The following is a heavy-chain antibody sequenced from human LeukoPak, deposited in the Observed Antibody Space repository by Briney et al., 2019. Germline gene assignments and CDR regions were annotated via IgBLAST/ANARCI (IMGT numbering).Heavy chain of an antibody. D-gene: IGHD3-10*01. V-gene: IGHV3-30*18. Sequence: GGSLRLSCAASGFTFSSYGMHRVRQAPGKGLEWMALISYDGSIKYYADSVKGRFTISRDNSKNTLYLQMNSLRAEDTAVYYCAKDGPNSWFGEATWGQGTLVTVSS. J-gene: IGHJ5*02. CDR2: ISYDGSIK. CDR1: GFTFSSYG. CDR3: AKDGPNSWFGEAT.